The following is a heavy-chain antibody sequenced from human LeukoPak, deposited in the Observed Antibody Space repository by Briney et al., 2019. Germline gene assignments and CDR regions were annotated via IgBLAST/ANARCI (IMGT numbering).Heavy chain of an antibody. V-gene: IGHV1-2*02. D-gene: IGHD3-10*01. CDR1: GYTFTGYY. CDR3: AEFGGDSAY. J-gene: IGHJ4*02. CDR2: INPNSGGT. Sequence: ASVKVSCKASGYTFTGYYMHWVRQAPGQGLEWMGWINPNSGGTNYAQKFQGRVTITADKSTSTAYMELSSLRSEDTAVYYCAEFGGDSAYWGQGTLVTVSS.